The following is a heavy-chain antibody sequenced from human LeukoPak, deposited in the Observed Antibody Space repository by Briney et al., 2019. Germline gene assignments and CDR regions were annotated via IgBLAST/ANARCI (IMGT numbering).Heavy chain of an antibody. CDR1: GGTFNIYA. D-gene: IGHD3-22*01. CDR2: INPSGGST. J-gene: IGHJ4*02. V-gene: IGHV1-46*02. Sequence: ASVKVSCKASGGTFNIYAISWVRQAPGQGLEWMGIINPSGGSTSYAQKFQGRVTMTRDMSTSTVYMELSSLRSEDTAVYYCARDHYYDSSGSHWGQGTLVTVSS. CDR3: ARDHYYDSSGSH.